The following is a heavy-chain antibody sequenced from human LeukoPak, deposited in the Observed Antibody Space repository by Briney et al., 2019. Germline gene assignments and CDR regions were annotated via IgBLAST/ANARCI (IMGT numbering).Heavy chain of an antibody. V-gene: IGHV3-48*01. Sequence: GGSLRLSCAASGFTFSSYSMNWVRQAPGNGLEWVSYISSSSSTIYYADSVKGRFTISRDNAKNSLYLQMNSLRPEDTAVYYCTTSLYYSDSVLYFHWGQGALVTVSS. J-gene: IGHJ4*02. D-gene: IGHD3-22*01. CDR3: TTSLYYSDSVLYFH. CDR2: ISSSSSTI. CDR1: GFTFSSYS.